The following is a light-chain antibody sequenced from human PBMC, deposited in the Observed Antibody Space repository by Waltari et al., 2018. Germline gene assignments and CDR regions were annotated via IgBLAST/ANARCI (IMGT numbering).Light chain of an antibody. CDR1: SNDVGAYNY. J-gene: IGLJ3*02. V-gene: IGLV2-14*01. CDR3: NSYTSTSTRVV. CDR2: EVS. Sequence: QSALTQPASVSGSPGQSITISCTGTSNDVGAYNYVSWYQQHPGKAPKLMIYEVSNGPSGVSSRFSGSKSGNTASLTISGLQAEDEADYYCNSYTSTSTRVVFGGGTKLTVL.